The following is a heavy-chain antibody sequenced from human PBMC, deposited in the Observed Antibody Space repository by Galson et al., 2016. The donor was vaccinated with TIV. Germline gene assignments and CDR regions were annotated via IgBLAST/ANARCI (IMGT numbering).Heavy chain of an antibody. V-gene: IGHV3-48*03. Sequence: SLRLSCAASGFTFNNHEMSWVRQAPGQGLEWISYISSSGSIIYYADSVKGRFTISRDNAKNSLYLQMNSLRAEDTAIYYCARDKFEMAGVYFFGMDPWGQGTTVTVSS. J-gene: IGHJ6*02. D-gene: IGHD5-24*01. CDR2: ISSSGSII. CDR1: GFTFNNHE. CDR3: ARDKFEMAGVYFFGMDP.